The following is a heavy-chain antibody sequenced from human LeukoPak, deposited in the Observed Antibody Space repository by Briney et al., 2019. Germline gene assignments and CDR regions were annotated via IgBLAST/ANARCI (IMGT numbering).Heavy chain of an antibody. CDR1: GFTFSSYA. J-gene: IGHJ4*02. CDR3: ARDSHYYDSPY. Sequence: GGSLRLSCAASGFTFSSYAMHWVRQAPGKGLEWVAVISYDGSNKYYADSVKGRFTISRDNSKNTLYLQMNSLRAEDTAVYYCARDSHYYDSPYWGQGTLVTVSS. D-gene: IGHD3-22*01. V-gene: IGHV3-30*04. CDR2: ISYDGSNK.